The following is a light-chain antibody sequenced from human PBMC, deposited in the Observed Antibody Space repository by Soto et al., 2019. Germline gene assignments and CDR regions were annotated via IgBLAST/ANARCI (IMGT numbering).Light chain of an antibody. V-gene: IGLV2-23*03. CDR1: SSDVGSYNL. CDR2: EGT. Sequence: QSALTQPASVSGSPGQSITISCTGTSSDVGSYNLVSWYRQRPGKAPKLIICEGTKRPSGVSNRFSGSKSGNTASLTISGLQAEDEADYYCCSYAGRSTFVVFGGGTKLTVL. CDR3: CSYAGRSTFVV. J-gene: IGLJ3*02.